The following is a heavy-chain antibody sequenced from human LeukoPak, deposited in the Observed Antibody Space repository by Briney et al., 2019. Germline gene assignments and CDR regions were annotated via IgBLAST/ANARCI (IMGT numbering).Heavy chain of an antibody. CDR1: GGTFSSYA. CDR3: AREGLYGDYDG. CDR2: ISAYNGNT. J-gene: IGHJ4*02. V-gene: IGHV1-18*01. D-gene: IGHD4-17*01. Sequence: ASVKVSCKASGGTFSSYAISWVRQAPGQGLEWMGWISAYNGNTNYAQKLQGRVTMTTDTSTSTAYMELRSLRSDDTAVYYCAREGLYGDYDGWGQGTLVTVSS.